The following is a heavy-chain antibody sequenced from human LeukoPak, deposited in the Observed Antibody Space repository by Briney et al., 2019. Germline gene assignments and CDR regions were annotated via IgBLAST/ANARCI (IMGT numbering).Heavy chain of an antibody. Sequence: SETLSLTRTVSGGSISSHYWSWIRQPPGKGLEWIGYIYYSGTTNYNPSLKSRVTISVDTSKNQFSLKLSSVTAADTAVYYCARGVYIAAAQYGYWGQGTLVTVSS. D-gene: IGHD6-13*01. CDR1: GGSISSHY. CDR3: ARGVYIAAAQYGY. CDR2: IYYSGTT. J-gene: IGHJ4*02. V-gene: IGHV4-59*11.